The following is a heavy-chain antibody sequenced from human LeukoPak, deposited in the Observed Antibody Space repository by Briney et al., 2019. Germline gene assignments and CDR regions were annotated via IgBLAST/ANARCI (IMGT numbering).Heavy chain of an antibody. Sequence: VASVKVSCKASGYTFTGYYMHWVRQAPGQGLEWMGWINPNSGGTNYAQKFQGRVTMTRDTSISTAYMELSRLRSDDTAVYYCARDWGDSSGYRYDAFDIWGQGTMVTVSS. CDR2: INPNSGGT. CDR3: ARDWGDSSGYRYDAFDI. D-gene: IGHD3-22*01. V-gene: IGHV1-2*02. CDR1: GYTFTGYY. J-gene: IGHJ3*02.